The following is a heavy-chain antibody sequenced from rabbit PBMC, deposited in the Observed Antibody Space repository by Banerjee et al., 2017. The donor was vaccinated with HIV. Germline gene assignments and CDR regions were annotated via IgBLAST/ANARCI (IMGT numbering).Heavy chain of an antibody. CDR3: ASAVSTDWNFNL. J-gene: IGHJ4*01. D-gene: IGHD4-2*01. Sequence: QLQLEESGGGLVKPGGTLTLTCKASGIDFSSDYYMCWVRQAPGKGLEWIASIYTGSGSTYYASWAKGRFTISKTSSTTVTLQMTSLTAADTATYFCASAVSTDWNFNLWGPGTLVTVS. V-gene: IGHV1S45*01. CDR2: IYTGSGST. CDR1: GIDFSSDYY.